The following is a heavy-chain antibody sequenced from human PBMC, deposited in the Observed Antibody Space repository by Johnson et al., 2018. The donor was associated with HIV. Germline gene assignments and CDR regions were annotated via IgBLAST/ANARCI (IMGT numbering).Heavy chain of an antibody. D-gene: IGHD2-15*01. J-gene: IGHJ3*02. CDR1: GFTFSSYW. CDR2: ITSDGSSN. Sequence: VLLVESGGGLVQPGGSLRLSCAASGFTFSSYWMHWVRQAPGKGLVWVSRITSDGSSNTSTDSVKGRFTISRDNAKNTLYLQLKSLRAEDTALYYCASGGYCRGGSCYPYDAFDIWGQGTMVNVSS. V-gene: IGHV3-74*02. CDR3: ASGGYCRGGSCYPYDAFDI.